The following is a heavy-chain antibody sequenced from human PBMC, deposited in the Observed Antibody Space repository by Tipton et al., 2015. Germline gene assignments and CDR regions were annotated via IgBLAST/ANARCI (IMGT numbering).Heavy chain of an antibody. CDR3: ARLSLVGGSCYGAFDK. J-gene: IGHJ3*02. V-gene: IGHV4-34*01. CDR2: INHSGST. D-gene: IGHD2-15*01. Sequence: TLSLTCSVYGGSFGGYAWNWIRQSPSKGLEWIGEINHSGSTNYNPSLKSRVTISVDTSKNQFSLNLTSVTAGDTAVYYCARLSLVGGSCYGAFDKWGQGTMVTVSS. CDR1: GGSFGGYA.